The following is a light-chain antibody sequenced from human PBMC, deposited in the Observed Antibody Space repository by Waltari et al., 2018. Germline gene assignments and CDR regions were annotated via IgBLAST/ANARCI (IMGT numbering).Light chain of an antibody. Sequence: QSALTQPASVSGSPGQSITISCTGTSSDVGSYNLVSWYQQHPGKAPELMIYEGSKRPQGFFNPYAGPKSGNTASLTISGLPAEDEADYYGCSYAGSSTLNVVFGGGTKLTVL. V-gene: IGLV2-23*01. J-gene: IGLJ2*01. CDR3: CSYAGSSTLNVV. CDR1: SSDVGSYNL. CDR2: EGS.